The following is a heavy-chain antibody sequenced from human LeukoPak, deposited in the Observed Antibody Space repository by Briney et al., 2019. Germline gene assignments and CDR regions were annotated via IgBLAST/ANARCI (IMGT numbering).Heavy chain of an antibody. D-gene: IGHD3-10*01. CDR1: GFTFSNYG. CDR2: IQSDGSRK. CDR3: ARDIWPWHLDL. V-gene: IGHV3-30*02. Sequence: GGSLRLSCVASGFTFSNYGLHWVRQAPGKGLEWVAFIQSDGSRKYYADSVTGRFTISRDNSRNTLYLQMNSLKAEDTAVFYCARDIWPWHLDLCGRGTLVTVSS. J-gene: IGHJ2*01.